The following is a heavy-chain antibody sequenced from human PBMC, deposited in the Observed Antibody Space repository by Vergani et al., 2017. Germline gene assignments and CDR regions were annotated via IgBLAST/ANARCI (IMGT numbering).Heavy chain of an antibody. V-gene: IGHV4-59*12. CDR1: GGSISSYY. D-gene: IGHD2-8*01. CDR3: AREGYCTNGVCFTLFDV. J-gene: IGHJ4*02. CDR2: IYYSGST. Sequence: QVQLQESGPGLVKPSETLSLTCTVSGGSISSYYWSWIRQPPGKGLEWIGYIYYSGSTNYNPSLKSRVTISVDTSTHQFSLNLRSVTAADTAVYYCAREGYCTNGVCFTLFDVWGQGALVTVSS.